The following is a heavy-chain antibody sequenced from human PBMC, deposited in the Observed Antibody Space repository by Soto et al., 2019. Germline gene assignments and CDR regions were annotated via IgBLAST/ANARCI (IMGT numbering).Heavy chain of an antibody. CDR1: GLIFTNYK. Sequence: GGSLTLSCPASGLIFTNYKMHWFRQAPRKGQVWVSRINTDGSIIDYAESVKGRFTVSRDNAKNKLYLQMNSLRADDTAVYYCARDSDGLHYWGQGTLVTVS. V-gene: IGHV3-74*01. CDR3: ARDSDGLHY. CDR2: INTDGSII. J-gene: IGHJ4*02.